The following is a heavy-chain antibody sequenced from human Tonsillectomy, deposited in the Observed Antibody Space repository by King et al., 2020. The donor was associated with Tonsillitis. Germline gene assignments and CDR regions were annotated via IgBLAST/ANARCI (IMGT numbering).Heavy chain of an antibody. CDR2: IKSNTDGGTT. CDR1: GFSLTNAW. D-gene: IGHD1-1*01. V-gene: IGHV3-15*01. J-gene: IGHJ6*02. Sequence: VQLVESGGGLVKPGGSLRLSCAASGFSLTNAWMSWVRQAPGKGPEWVGLIKSNTDGGTTDYTAPVKGRFSISRDESKNTLYLQMNSLTTEYTAVSYCEAPGQLQRRGQPYYKGLEGSGLGTTV. CDR3: EAPGQLQRRGQPYYKGLEG.